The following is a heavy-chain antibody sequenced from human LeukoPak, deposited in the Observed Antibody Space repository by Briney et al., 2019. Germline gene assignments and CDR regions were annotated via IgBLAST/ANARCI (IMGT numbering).Heavy chain of an antibody. CDR3: ARPYCSGGSCYALNWFDP. Sequence: GGSLRLSCAASGFTFSSYGMHWVRQAPGKGLEWVAVISYDGTYKYYADSVKGRFTISRDNSKNTLYLQMNSLRAEDTAVYYCARPYCSGGSCYALNWFDPWGQGTLVTVSS. J-gene: IGHJ5*02. CDR1: GFTFSSYG. CDR2: ISYDGTYK. D-gene: IGHD2-15*01. V-gene: IGHV3-30*03.